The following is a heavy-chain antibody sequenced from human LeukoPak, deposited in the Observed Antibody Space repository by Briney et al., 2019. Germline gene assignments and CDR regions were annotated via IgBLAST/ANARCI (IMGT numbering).Heavy chain of an antibody. CDR3: ARGGPSYYVWGSYRYWYFDY. J-gene: IGHJ4*02. D-gene: IGHD3-16*02. Sequence: KPSETLSLTCAVYGGSFSGYYWSWIRQPPGKELEWIGEINHSGSTNYNPSLKSRVTISVDTSKNQFSLKLGSVTAADTAVYYCARGGPSYYVWGSYRYWYFDYWGQGTLVTVSS. V-gene: IGHV4-34*01. CDR2: INHSGST. CDR1: GGSFSGYY.